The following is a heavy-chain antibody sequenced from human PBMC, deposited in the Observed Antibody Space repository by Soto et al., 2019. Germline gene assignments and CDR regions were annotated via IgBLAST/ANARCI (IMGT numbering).Heavy chain of an antibody. CDR2: IWYDGSNK. J-gene: IGHJ4*02. CDR1: GFTFSSYG. V-gene: IGHV3-33*01. Sequence: QVQLVESGGGVVQPGRSLRLSCAASGFTFSSYGMHWVRQAPGKGLEWVAVIWYDGSNKYYADSVKGRFTISRDNSKNTLYLQMNSLRAEDTAVYYCARDIPGYGSGSYGTDGFDYWGQGTLVTVSS. D-gene: IGHD3-10*01. CDR3: ARDIPGYGSGSYGTDGFDY.